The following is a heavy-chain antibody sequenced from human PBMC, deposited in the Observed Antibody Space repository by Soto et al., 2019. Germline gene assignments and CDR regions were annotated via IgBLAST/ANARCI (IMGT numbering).Heavy chain of an antibody. CDR3: AGMYYDSSGQYGMDV. Sequence: GESLKIYCKGSGYSFASDWISRVRQMPGKGLEWMGRIDPSDSYTNYIPSFQGHVTISADKSISTAYLQWSSLKASDTAMYYCAGMYYDSSGQYGMDVWGQGTTVTVSS. V-gene: IGHV5-10-1*01. CDR2: IDPSDSYT. J-gene: IGHJ6*02. D-gene: IGHD3-22*01. CDR1: GYSFASDW.